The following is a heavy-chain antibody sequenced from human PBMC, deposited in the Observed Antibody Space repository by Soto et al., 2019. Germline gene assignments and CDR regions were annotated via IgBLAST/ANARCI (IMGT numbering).Heavy chain of an antibody. CDR1: GFTFSSYA. Sequence: GGSLRLSCAASGFTFSSYAMSWVRQAPGKGLEWVSAISGSGGSTYYADSVKGRFTISRDNSKNTLYLQMNSLRAEDTAVYYCAKDPYDILTGYSKGEGFYYYYGMDVWGQGTTVTVSS. CDR3: AKDPYDILTGYSKGEGFYYYYGMDV. D-gene: IGHD3-9*01. J-gene: IGHJ6*02. V-gene: IGHV3-23*01. CDR2: ISGSGGST.